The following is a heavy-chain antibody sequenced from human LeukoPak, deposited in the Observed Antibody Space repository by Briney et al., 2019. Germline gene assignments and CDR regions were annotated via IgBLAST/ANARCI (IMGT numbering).Heavy chain of an antibody. J-gene: IGHJ4*02. CDR3: AGRRVLDASFDY. D-gene: IGHD3-16*01. Sequence: SGGSLRLSCAASGFTVINNYMSWVRQAPGKGLEWVSVIYSGDNTYYVESVKGRFTISRDNSKNTLFLQMNRLRAEDTAVYYCAGRRVLDASFDYWGQGTLVTVSS. CDR1: GFTVINNY. CDR2: IYSGDNT. V-gene: IGHV3-66*02.